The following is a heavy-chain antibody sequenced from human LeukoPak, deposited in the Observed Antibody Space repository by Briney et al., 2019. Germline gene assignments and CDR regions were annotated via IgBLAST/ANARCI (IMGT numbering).Heavy chain of an antibody. CDR3: ARRGGSSSRRSPIDY. D-gene: IGHD6-6*01. CDR1: GFTFSDYW. Sequence: GGSLRLSCTASGFTFSDYWMTWVRQAPGKGPEWVANIKQDGSQRYYVDSVRGRFTISRDNAKNSLFLQMNGLRAGDTAVYYCARRGGSSSRRSPIDYWGQGTLVTVSS. J-gene: IGHJ4*02. CDR2: IKQDGSQR. V-gene: IGHV3-7*01.